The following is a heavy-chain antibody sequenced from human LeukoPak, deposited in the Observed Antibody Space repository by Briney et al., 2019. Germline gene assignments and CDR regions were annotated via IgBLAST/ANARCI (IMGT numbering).Heavy chain of an antibody. Sequence: ASVKVSCKASGYTFTSYYMHWVRQAPGQGLEWMGIINPSGGSTSYAQKFQGRVTMTRDTSTSTVYMELSSLRSEDTAVYYCAKAYGVSAAPATAIRTFVYWGQGTLVTVSS. J-gene: IGHJ4*02. V-gene: IGHV1-46*01. CDR2: INPSGGST. CDR1: GYTFTSYY. CDR3: AKAYGVSAAPATAIRTFVY. D-gene: IGHD2-21*02.